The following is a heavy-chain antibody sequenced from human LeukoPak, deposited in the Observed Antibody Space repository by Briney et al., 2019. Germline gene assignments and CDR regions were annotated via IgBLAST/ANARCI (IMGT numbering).Heavy chain of an antibody. J-gene: IGHJ4*02. CDR1: GYTLTELS. CDR3: ATGVFPYDSSGYASKTDY. D-gene: IGHD3-22*01. CDR2: FDPEDGET. Sequence: ASVKVSCKVSGYTLTELSMHWVRQAPGKGLEWMGGFDPEDGETIYAQKFQGRVTMTEDTSTDTAYMELSSLRSEDTAVYYCATGVFPYDSSGYASKTDYWGQGTLVTVSS. V-gene: IGHV1-24*01.